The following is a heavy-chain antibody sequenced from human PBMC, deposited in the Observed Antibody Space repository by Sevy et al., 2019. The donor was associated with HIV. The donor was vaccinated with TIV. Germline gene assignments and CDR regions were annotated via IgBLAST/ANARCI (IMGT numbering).Heavy chain of an antibody. CDR1: GFTFSNYW. D-gene: IGHD6-13*01. CDR2: IKQDGSEI. V-gene: IGHV3-7*01. Sequence: GGSLRLSCAASGFTFSNYWMTWVRQTPGKGLEWVANIKQDGSEISYVDSVKGRFTISRDNAKNSMCLQMNNLRAEDTAVYYCARAGLPAAFDYWGLGTLVTVSS. CDR3: ARAGLPAAFDY. J-gene: IGHJ4*02.